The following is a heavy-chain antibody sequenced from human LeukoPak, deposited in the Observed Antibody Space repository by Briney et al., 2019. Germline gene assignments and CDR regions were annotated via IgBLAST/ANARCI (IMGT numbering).Heavy chain of an antibody. CDR2: ISSSSSYI. Sequence: GGSLRLSCAASGFTFRTYSMNCVRQAPGKGLEWVSSISSSSSYIYYADSVKGRFTISRDNAKNSLYLQMNTLRAEDTAVYYCARTCREMAENWFDPWGQGTLVTVSS. CDR1: GFTFRTYS. CDR3: ARTCREMAENWFDP. J-gene: IGHJ5*02. V-gene: IGHV3-21*01. D-gene: IGHD5-24*01.